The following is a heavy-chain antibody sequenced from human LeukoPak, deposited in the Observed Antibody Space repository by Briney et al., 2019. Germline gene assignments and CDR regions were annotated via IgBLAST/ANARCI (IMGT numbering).Heavy chain of an antibody. CDR2: IYYSGST. CDR3: ARTPAGTDY. Sequence: SETLSLTCTVSGGSISSSSYYWGWLRQPPGKGLEWIGSIYYSGSTYYNPSLKSRVTISVDTSKNQFSLKLSSVTAADTAVYYCARTPAGTDYWGQGTLVTVSS. J-gene: IGHJ4*02. CDR1: GGSISSSSYY. D-gene: IGHD2-2*01. V-gene: IGHV4-39*07.